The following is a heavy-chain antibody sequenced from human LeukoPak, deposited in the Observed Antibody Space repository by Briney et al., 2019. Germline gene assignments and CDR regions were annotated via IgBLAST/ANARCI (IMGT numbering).Heavy chain of an antibody. V-gene: IGHV4-31*11. D-gene: IGHD2-21*01. CDR1: GGSFSGYY. CDR2: IYYSGST. CDR3: ARYDNEVVVEVPYDAFGI. J-gene: IGHJ3*02. Sequence: SETLSLTCAVYGGSFSGYYWSWIRQHPGKGLEWIGYIYYSGSTYYNPSLKSRVTISVDTSKNQFSLKLSSVTAADTAVYYCARYDNEVVVEVPYDAFGIWGQGTMVTVSS.